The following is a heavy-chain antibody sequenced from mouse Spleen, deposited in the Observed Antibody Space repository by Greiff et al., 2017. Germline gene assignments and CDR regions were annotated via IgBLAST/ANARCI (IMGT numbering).Heavy chain of an antibody. CDR2: IRTKANGYTT. CDR1: GFTFTDYY. V-gene: IGHV7-3*01. CDR3: ASHYYYGSSYFDY. Sequence: EVKLMESGGGLVQPGGSLSLSCAASGFTFTDYYMSWVRQPPGKALEWLGFIRTKANGYTTEYSASVKGRFTISRDNSQGILYLQMNALRAEDSATYYCASHYYYGSSYFDYWGQGTTLTVSS. D-gene: IGHD1-1*01. J-gene: IGHJ2*01.